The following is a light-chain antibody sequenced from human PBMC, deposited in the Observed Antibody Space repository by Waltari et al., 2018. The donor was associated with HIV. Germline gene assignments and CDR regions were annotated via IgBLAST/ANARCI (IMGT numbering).Light chain of an antibody. CDR1: RSNIRAGSA. CDR2: ANN. J-gene: IGLJ1*01. V-gene: IGLV1-40*01. Sequence: QSVLTPPPSVSGASGPRVTISCPGSRSNIRAGSAVHSYHVLPETAPTLVIYANNNRPSGVSDRFSGSKSGTSASLAITGLQAEDEAEYYCQAFDSRLSGFVFGTGTKVTVL. CDR3: QAFDSRLSGFV.